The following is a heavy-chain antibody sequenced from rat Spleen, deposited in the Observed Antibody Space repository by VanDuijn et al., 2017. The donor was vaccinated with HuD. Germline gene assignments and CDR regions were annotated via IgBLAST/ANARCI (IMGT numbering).Heavy chain of an antibody. CDR3: ATGPRILRLDWFVY. J-gene: IGHJ3*01. D-gene: IGHD1-6*01. Sequence: EVQLVESGGGLVQPGRSLKLSCAASGFTFSDYNMAWVRQAPKKGLEWVATIIYDGSRTFYRDSVKGRFTLSRDNAKSTLYLQMDSLRSEDTATYYCATGPRILRLDWFVYWGQGTLVTVSS. V-gene: IGHV5S10*01. CDR1: GFTFSDYN. CDR2: IIYDGSRT.